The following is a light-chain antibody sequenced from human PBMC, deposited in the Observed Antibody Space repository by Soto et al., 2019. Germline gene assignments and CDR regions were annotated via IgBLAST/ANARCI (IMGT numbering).Light chain of an antibody. V-gene: IGLV2-8*01. Sequence: QSALTQPPSASGSPGQSVTISCTGTSSDVGGYNFVSWYQQHPGKAPKLMIYEVSERPSGVPDRFSGSKSVNTDSLTVSGLKTEDEADYYCSSNAGSTIVVFGGGTKHTVL. CDR3: SSNAGSTIVV. J-gene: IGLJ2*01. CDR1: SSDVGGYNF. CDR2: EVS.